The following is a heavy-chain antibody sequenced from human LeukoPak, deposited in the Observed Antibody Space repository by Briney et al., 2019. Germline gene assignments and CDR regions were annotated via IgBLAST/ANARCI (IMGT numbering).Heavy chain of an antibody. CDR1: GFSFSSYA. CDR2: ISGSGGRGSGGST. D-gene: IGHD3-10*01. J-gene: IGHJ4*02. Sequence: GGSLRLSCAASGFSFSSYAMSWVRQAPGKGLEWVSGISGSGGRGSGGSTYYADSVKGRFTISRDNPKNTLYLQMNSLRAEDTAIYYCAKLSDGSGLPYYFDSWGQGTLVTVSS. V-gene: IGHV3-23*01. CDR3: AKLSDGSGLPYYFDS.